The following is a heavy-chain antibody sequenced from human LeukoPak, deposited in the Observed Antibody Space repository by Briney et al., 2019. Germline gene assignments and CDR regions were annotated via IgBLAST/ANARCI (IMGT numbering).Heavy chain of an antibody. CDR3: AKDQVSYDSSGYSILVY. J-gene: IGHJ4*02. V-gene: IGHV3-30*18. D-gene: IGHD3-22*01. Sequence: QTGGSLRLSCAASGFTFSSYGMHWVRQAPGKGLEWVAVISYDGINKYYADSVKGRFTISRDNSKNTLYLQMNSLRAEDTAVYYCAKDQVSYDSSGYSILVYWGQGTLVTVSS. CDR2: ISYDGINK. CDR1: GFTFSSYG.